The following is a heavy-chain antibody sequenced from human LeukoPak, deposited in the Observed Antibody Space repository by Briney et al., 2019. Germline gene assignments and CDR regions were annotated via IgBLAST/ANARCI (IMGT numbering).Heavy chain of an antibody. Sequence: ASVKVSCKASGYTFTGYYMHWARQAPGQGLEWMGRINPNSGGTNYAQKFQGRVTMTRDTSISTAYMELSRLRSDDTAVYYCARGSQWLVPIDYWGQGTLVTVSS. CDR2: INPNSGGT. V-gene: IGHV1-2*06. J-gene: IGHJ4*02. CDR3: ARGSQWLVPIDY. CDR1: GYTFTGYY. D-gene: IGHD6-19*01.